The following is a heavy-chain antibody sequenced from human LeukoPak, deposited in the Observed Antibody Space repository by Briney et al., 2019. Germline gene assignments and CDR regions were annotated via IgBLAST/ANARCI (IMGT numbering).Heavy chain of an antibody. V-gene: IGHV4-61*02. Sequence: PSETLSLTCTVSGGSINSSYYYWGWIRQPAGKGLEWIGRIYTSGSTNYNPSLKSRVTISVDTSKNQFSLKLNSVTAADTAVYYCARDRLRWPKIDYWGQGTLVTVSS. CDR3: ARDRLRWPKIDY. J-gene: IGHJ4*02. CDR2: IYTSGST. D-gene: IGHD4-23*01. CDR1: GGSINSSYYY.